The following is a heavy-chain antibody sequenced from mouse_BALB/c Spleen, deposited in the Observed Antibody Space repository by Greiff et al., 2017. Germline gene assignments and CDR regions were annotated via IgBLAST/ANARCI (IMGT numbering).Heavy chain of an antibody. CDR3: ARGVNAMDY. CDR2: ISDGGSYT. D-gene: IGHD2-1*01. J-gene: IGHJ4*01. Sequence: EVQRVESGGGLVKPGGSLKLSCAASGFTFSDYYMYWVRQTPEKRLEWVATISDGGSYTYYPDSVKGRFTISRDNAKNNLYLQMSSLKSEDTAMYYCARGVNAMDYWGQGTSVTVSS. CDR1: GFTFSDYY. V-gene: IGHV5-4*02.